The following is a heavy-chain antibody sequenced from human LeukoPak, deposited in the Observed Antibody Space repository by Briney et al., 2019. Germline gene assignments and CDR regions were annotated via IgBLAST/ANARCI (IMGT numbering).Heavy chain of an antibody. V-gene: IGHV3-48*01. Sequence: PGGPLRLSCAASGFTFSAYSMNWVRQAPGKGLEWVSYITSGTSNMYYADSVKGRFTISRDNAKNSLYLQMNCLRAEDTGVYYCARVRGSYYMDVWGKGTTVTVSS. CDR3: ARVRGSYYMDV. CDR2: ITSGTSNM. CDR1: GFTFSAYS. J-gene: IGHJ6*03.